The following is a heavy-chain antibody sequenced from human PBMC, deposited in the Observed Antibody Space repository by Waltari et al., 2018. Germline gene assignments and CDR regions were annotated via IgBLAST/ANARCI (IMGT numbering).Heavy chain of an antibody. D-gene: IGHD5-12*01. J-gene: IGHJ4*02. CDR2: SNAGNGNT. Sequence: QVQLVQSGAEVKKPGASVKVSCKASGYTFTSYAMHWVRQAPGQRLEWMGWSNAGNGNTKYSQKFQGRVTITRDTSASTAYMELSSLRSEDTAVYYCARDEGYSGYGDFDYWGQGTLVTVSS. CDR3: ARDEGYSGYGDFDY. CDR1: GYTFTSYA. V-gene: IGHV1-3*01.